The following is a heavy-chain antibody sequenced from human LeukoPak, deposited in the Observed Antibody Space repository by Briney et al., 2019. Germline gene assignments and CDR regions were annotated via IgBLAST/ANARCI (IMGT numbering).Heavy chain of an antibody. J-gene: IGHJ5*02. V-gene: IGHV6-1*01. CDR1: GDSISSTSTA. Sequence: SQTLSLTCAISGDSISSTSTAWHWIRQSPARGLEWLGRTYYRSKWYTDYAESVKSRLVINPDTSKNEFSLQMTSVTSSDTAIYFCARGPKTGWFDHWGQGTLVTVSS. CDR2: TYYRSKWYT. CDR3: ARGPKTGWFDH. D-gene: IGHD3-9*01.